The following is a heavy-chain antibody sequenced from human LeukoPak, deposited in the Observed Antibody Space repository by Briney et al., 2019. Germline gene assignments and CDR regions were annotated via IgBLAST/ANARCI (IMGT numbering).Heavy chain of an antibody. CDR1: GFTFSSYV. CDR3: AKDERNWNYNLASQTYD. Sequence: GGSLRLSCATSGFTFSSYVMSWVRQAPGKGLEWVSTISGHGGGTYYADSVKGRFTVSRDNSKNTLYLQMSSLRAEDTAVYYCAKDERNWNYNLASQTYDWGQGTLVTVSS. J-gene: IGHJ4*02. V-gene: IGHV3-23*01. D-gene: IGHD1-7*01. CDR2: ISGHGGGT.